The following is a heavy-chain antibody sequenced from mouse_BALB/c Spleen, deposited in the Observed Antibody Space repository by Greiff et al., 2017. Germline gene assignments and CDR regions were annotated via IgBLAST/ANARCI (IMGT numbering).Heavy chain of an antibody. J-gene: IGHJ4*01. Sequence: EVNLVESGGGLVQPGGSLKLSCAASGFTFSSYTMSWVRQTPEKRLEWVAYISNGGGSTYYPDTVKGRFTISRDNAKNTLYLQMSSLKSEDTAMYYCARRAYYAMDYWGQGTSVTVSS. CDR2: ISNGGGST. D-gene: IGHD3-3*01. CDR1: GFTFSSYT. V-gene: IGHV5-12-2*01. CDR3: ARRAYYAMDY.